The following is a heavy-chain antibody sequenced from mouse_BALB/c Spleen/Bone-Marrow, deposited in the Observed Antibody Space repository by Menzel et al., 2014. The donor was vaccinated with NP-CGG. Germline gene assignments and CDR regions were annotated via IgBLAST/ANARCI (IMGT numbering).Heavy chain of an antibody. Sequence: EVKLVESGGGLVKPGGSLKLSCAASGFTFSYYAMSWVRQSPEKRLEWVAEISSGGSYPYYPDTVTGRFTISRDNAKNTLYLEMSSLRSEDTAMYYCVRDSSGYFDYWGQGTTLTVSS. V-gene: IGHV5-9-4*01. CDR1: GFTFSYYA. CDR2: ISSGGSYP. J-gene: IGHJ2*01. CDR3: VRDSSGYFDY. D-gene: IGHD3-1*01.